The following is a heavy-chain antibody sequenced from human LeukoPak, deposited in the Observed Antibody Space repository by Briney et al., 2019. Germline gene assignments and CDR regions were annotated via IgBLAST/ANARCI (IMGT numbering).Heavy chain of an antibody. CDR2: IYYSGST. D-gene: IGHD3-22*01. V-gene: IGHV4-39*07. Sequence: SETLSLTYTVSGGSISSSSYYWGWIRQPPGKGLEWIGSIYYSGSTYYNPSLKSRVTISVDTSKNQFSLKLSSVTAADTAVYYCARDSSGYGYFDYWGQGTLVTVSS. J-gene: IGHJ4*02. CDR1: GGSISSSSYY. CDR3: ARDSSGYGYFDY.